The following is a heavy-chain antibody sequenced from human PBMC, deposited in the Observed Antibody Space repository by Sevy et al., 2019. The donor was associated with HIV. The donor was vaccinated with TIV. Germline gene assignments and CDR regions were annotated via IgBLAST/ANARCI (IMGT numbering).Heavy chain of an antibody. J-gene: IGHJ4*02. CDR3: AGDAPFLGYFDSDSPH. Sequence: GGSLRLSCAASGFTVSSNYMSWVRQAPGKGLEWVSVIYNGGSTYYADSVKGRFITFRDNSKNTLYLQMNSRRAEETAMEYCAGDAPFLGYFDSDSPHWGQGTLVTVSS. D-gene: IGHD3-9*01. CDR1: GFTVSSNY. CDR2: IYNGGST. V-gene: IGHV3-53*01.